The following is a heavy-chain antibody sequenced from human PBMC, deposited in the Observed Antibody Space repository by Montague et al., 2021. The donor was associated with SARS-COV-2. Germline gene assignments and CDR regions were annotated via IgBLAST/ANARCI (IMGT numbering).Heavy chain of an antibody. CDR2: VHYTGST. J-gene: IGHJ4*02. CDR1: GDSVDSDC. D-gene: IGHD3/OR15-3a*01. CDR3: ARAQDWASHFDL. V-gene: IGHV4-59*02. Sequence: SETLSLTCTVSGDSVDSDCWSWVRQPPGERLEWIGHVHYTGSTEYNPSLKSRASISADASKNSLSLSLASVTAADTAVYYCARAQDWASHFDLWGQGSLVTVSS.